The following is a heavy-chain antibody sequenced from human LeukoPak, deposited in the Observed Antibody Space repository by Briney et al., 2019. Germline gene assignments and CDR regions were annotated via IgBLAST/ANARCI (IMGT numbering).Heavy chain of an antibody. CDR2: ISSSGSTI. CDR3: ARGVRPARWSKIDAFDI. Sequence: KPGGSLRLSCAASGFTFSDYYMSWIRQAPGKGLEWVSYISSSGSTIYYADSVKGRFTISRDNAKNSLYLQMNSLRAEDTAVYYCARGVRPARWSKIDAFDIWGQGTMVTVSS. CDR1: GFTFSDYY. D-gene: IGHD2-8*02. J-gene: IGHJ3*02. V-gene: IGHV3-11*04.